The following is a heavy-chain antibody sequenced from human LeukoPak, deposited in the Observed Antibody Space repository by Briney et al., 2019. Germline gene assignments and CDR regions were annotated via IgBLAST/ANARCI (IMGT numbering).Heavy chain of an antibody. V-gene: IGHV1-69*13. Sequence: GASVKVSCKASGGTFSSYAISWVREGPGQGLQWMGGIIPIFGTANYAQKFQGRVTITADESTSTAYMELSSLRSEDTAVYYCARDLKGYSSSWYLYGGFDYWGQGTLVTVSS. CDR1: GGTFSSYA. CDR3: ARDLKGYSSSWYLYGGFDY. D-gene: IGHD6-13*01. CDR2: IIPIFGTA. J-gene: IGHJ4*02.